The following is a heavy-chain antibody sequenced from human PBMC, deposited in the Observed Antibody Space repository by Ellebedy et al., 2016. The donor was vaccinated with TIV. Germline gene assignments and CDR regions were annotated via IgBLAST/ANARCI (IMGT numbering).Heavy chain of an antibody. CDR1: GFAFSTYH. V-gene: IGHV3-33*08. J-gene: IGHJ4*02. Sequence: PGGSLRLSSAASGFAFSTYHMHRVRQAPGKGLEWVAVIWYDGTAKFYAESVKGRFTISRDNSQNTLYLEMNSLRADDTALYYCARELGGSGGSDFDYWGQGTLVTVSS. D-gene: IGHD2-15*01. CDR2: IWYDGTAK. CDR3: ARELGGSGGSDFDY.